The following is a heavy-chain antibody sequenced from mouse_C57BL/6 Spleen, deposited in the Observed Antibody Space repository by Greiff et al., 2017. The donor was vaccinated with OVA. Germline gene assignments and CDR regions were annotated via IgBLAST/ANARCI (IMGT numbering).Heavy chain of an antibody. CDR1: GYTFTSYW. CDR2: IDPSDSNT. J-gene: IGHJ3*01. V-gene: IGHV1-69*01. CDR3: ARREGDGYPGFAY. D-gene: IGHD2-3*01. Sequence: QVQLQQPGAELVMPGASVKLSCKASGYTFTSYWMHWVKQRPGQGLEWIGEIDPSDSNTNYNQKFKGKSTLTADKSSSTAYMQLSSLTSEDSAVYFCARREGDGYPGFAYWGQGTLVTVSA.